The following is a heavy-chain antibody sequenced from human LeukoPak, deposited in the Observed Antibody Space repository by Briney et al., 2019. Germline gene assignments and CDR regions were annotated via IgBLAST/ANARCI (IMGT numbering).Heavy chain of an antibody. CDR1: GFTVSSNY. J-gene: IGHJ4*02. CDR2: IYTGGST. Sequence: GGSLRLSCAASGFTVSSNYMSWVRQAPGKGLEWVSVIYTGGSTYYADSVKGRFTISRDNSKNTLYLQMSSLRAEDTAVYYCAKDLGEQQLVRGYWGQGTLVTVSS. D-gene: IGHD6-13*01. CDR3: AKDLGEQQLVRGY. V-gene: IGHV3-53*01.